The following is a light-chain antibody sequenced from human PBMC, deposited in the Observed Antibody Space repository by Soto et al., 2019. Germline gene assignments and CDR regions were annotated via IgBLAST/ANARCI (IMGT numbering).Light chain of an antibody. CDR2: EVS. V-gene: IGLV2-18*02. Sequence: QSALTQPPSVSGSPGQSVTISCSGTSSDVGKYNRVSWYQQPPGTAPKVIIYEVSNRPSGVPDRFSGSKSGNTASLTISGLQAEDEADYYCSSYTSSSTYVFGTGTKLTV. J-gene: IGLJ1*01. CDR3: SSYTSSSTYV. CDR1: SSDVGKYNR.